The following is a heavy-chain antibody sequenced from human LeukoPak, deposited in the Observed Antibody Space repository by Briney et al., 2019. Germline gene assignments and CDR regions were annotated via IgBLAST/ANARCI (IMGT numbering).Heavy chain of an antibody. J-gene: IGHJ4*02. Sequence: GRSLRLSCAASGFTFSSYGMHWVRQAPGKGLEWVAVISYDGSNKYYADSVKGRFTISRDNSKSTLYLQMNSLRAEDTAVYYCAKDLVRVNDYGDYFDYWGQGTLVTVSS. V-gene: IGHV3-30*18. CDR1: GFTFSSYG. CDR2: ISYDGSNK. D-gene: IGHD4-17*01. CDR3: AKDLVRVNDYGDYFDY.